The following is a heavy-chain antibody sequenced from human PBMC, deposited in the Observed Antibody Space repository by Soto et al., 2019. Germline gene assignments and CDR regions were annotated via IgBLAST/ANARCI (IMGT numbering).Heavy chain of an antibody. Sequence: SVKVSCKASGGTFSSYAISWVRQAPGQGLEWMGGIIPIFGTANYAQKFQGRVTITADESTSTAYMELSSLRSEDTAVYYCALRDYDSSGYTRSYYYGMDVWGQGTTVTVSS. V-gene: IGHV1-69*13. CDR2: IIPIFGTA. J-gene: IGHJ6*02. CDR3: ALRDYDSSGYTRSYYYGMDV. CDR1: GGTFSSYA. D-gene: IGHD3-22*01.